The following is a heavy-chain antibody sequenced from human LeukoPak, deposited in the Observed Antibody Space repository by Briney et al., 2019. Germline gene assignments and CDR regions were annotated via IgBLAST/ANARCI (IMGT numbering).Heavy chain of an antibody. D-gene: IGHD2-15*01. CDR2: LSGGGGST. J-gene: IGHJ4*02. V-gene: IGHV3-23*01. Sequence: GGSLRLSCVPSGFVFRNYAMSWVRQAPGSGLEWVSGLSGGGGSTFYAESVKGRFTVSRDNSKNTLYLQMNSLRAEDTAVYYCARAQGGYCSSVSCHFDYWGQGTLVTVSS. CDR1: GFVFRNYA. CDR3: ARAQGGYCSSVSCHFDY.